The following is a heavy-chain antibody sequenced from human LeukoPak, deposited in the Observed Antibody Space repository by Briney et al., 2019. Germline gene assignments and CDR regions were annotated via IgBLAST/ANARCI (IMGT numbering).Heavy chain of an antibody. CDR1: GGSFSGYY. D-gene: IGHD3-16*02. J-gene: IGHJ4*02. CDR2: INHSGST. Sequence: NPSATQSLTCAVDGGSFSGYYWSWIRQPPGKGLEWIGEINHSGSTNYNPSLKSRVTISVDTSKNQFSLKLSSVTAADMAVYYCARGRLSRDYVWGSYRLSIPYYFDYWGQGTLVTVSS. V-gene: IGHV4-34*01. CDR3: ARGRLSRDYVWGSYRLSIPYYFDY.